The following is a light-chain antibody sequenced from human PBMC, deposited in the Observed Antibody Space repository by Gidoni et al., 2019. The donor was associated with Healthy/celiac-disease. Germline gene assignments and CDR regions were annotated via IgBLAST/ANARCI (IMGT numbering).Light chain of an antibody. Sequence: AIQMTQSPSSLSASVGDRVTITCRASQGIRNDLGWYQQKPGKDPKLLIYAASSLQSGVPSRFSGTGPGTDFTLTISSLQPEDFATYYCLQVYNYPWTFXXXTKVEIK. CDR1: QGIRND. V-gene: IGKV1-6*01. J-gene: IGKJ1*01. CDR2: AAS. CDR3: LQVYNYPWT.